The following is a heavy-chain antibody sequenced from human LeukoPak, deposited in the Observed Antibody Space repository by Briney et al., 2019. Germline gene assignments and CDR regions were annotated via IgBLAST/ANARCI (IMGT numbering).Heavy chain of an antibody. Sequence: GGSLRLSCAASGFTFSYYWMTWVRQAPGRGLEWVANIDIDGNKKDYVDSVKGRFTISRDNAKNSLYLQMISLRAEDTAVYYRATDKAFHAFDIWGQGTMVTVSS. CDR1: GFTFSYYW. CDR3: ATDKAFHAFDI. V-gene: IGHV3-7*03. J-gene: IGHJ3*02. CDR2: IDIDGNKK.